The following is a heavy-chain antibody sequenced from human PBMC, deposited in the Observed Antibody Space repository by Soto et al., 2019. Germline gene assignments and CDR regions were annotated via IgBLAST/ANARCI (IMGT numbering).Heavy chain of an antibody. CDR2: IYYSGST. CDR3: ARETVVTAIRYFDL. Sequence: QVQLQESGPGLVKPSETLSLTCTVSGGSVSSGSYYWSWIRQPPGKGLEWIGYIYYSGSTNYNPSLKSRVTISVDTSKNQCSLKLSSVTAADTAVYYCARETVVTAIRYFDLWGRGTLVTVSS. V-gene: IGHV4-61*01. J-gene: IGHJ2*01. D-gene: IGHD2-21*02. CDR1: GGSVSSGSYY.